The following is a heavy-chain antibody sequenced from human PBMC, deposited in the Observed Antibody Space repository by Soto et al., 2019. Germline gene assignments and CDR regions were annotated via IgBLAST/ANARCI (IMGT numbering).Heavy chain of an antibody. J-gene: IGHJ6*02. CDR2: IYYSGST. V-gene: IGHV4-59*01. CDR1: GGSISSYY. CDR3: ARGGYSSSSAYYYYYYGMDV. D-gene: IGHD6-6*01. Sequence: SETLALGCTVSGGSISSYYWSWIRQPPGKGLEWIGYIYYSGSTNYNPSLKSRVTISVDTSKNQFSLKLSSVTAADTAVYYCARGGYSSSSAYYYYYYGMDVWGQGTTVTVSS.